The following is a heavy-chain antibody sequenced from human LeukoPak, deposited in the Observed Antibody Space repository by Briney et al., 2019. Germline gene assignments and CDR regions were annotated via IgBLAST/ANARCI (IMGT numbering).Heavy chain of an antibody. D-gene: IGHD1-26*01. J-gene: IGHJ4*02. CDR3: ARDRWELRGEFVY. CDR1: GFTFSSYY. Sequence: GGSLRLSCAASGFTFSSYYMTWVRQAPGKGLEWVSSIGSSSSSIYYADSVKGRFTISRDNAKNSLYLQMNSLRAEDTAVYYCARDRWELRGEFVYWGQGTLVTVSS. CDR2: IGSSSSSI. V-gene: IGHV3-21*01.